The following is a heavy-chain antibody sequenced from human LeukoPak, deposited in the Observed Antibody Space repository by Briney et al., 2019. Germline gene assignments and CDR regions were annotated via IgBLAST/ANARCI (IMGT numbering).Heavy chain of an antibody. D-gene: IGHD3-16*02. V-gene: IGHV1-8*01. CDR2: MNPNSGNT. CDR3: ARAGGNDYIWGSYPPSPIDY. Sequence: ASVKVSCKASGYTFTTYDINCVRQATGQGLEWMGWMNPNSGNTGYAQKFQGRVTMTRDTSTSTVYMELNSLRSEDTAVYCCARAGGNDYIWGSYPPSPIDYWGQGTLVTVSS. CDR1: GYTFTTYD. J-gene: IGHJ4*02.